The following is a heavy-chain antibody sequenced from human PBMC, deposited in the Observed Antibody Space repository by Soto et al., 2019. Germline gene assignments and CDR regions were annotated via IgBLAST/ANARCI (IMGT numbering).Heavy chain of an antibody. CDR2: IVVGSGNT. J-gene: IGHJ6*02. V-gene: IGHV1-58*01. Sequence: SVEVSCKXSGFTFTSSAVQWVRQARGQRLEWIGWIVVGSGNTNYAQKFQERVTITRDMSTSTAYMELSSLRSEDTAVYYCPAGGITMVRGAPFGMDVWGQGTTVTVSS. CDR1: GFTFTSSA. CDR3: PAGGITMVRGAPFGMDV. D-gene: IGHD3-10*01.